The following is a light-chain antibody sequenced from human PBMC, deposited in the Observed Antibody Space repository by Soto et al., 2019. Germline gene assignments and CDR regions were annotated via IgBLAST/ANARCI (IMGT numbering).Light chain of an antibody. CDR2: DAS. V-gene: IGKV3-11*01. CDR3: QQRSNWPT. J-gene: IGKJ5*01. CDR1: QSVSSY. Sequence: EIVLTQSPGTLSLSPGERATLSCRASQSVSSYLAWYQQKPGQAPRLLIYDASNRATGIPARFSGSGSGTDFTLTISSLEPEDFAVYYCQQRSNWPTFGQGTRRENK.